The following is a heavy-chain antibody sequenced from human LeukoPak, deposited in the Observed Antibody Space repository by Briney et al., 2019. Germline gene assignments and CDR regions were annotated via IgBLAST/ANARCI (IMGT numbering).Heavy chain of an antibody. CDR1: GFTFSSYA. CDR3: ARDPGEIQLWLPYFDY. Sequence: GGSLRLSCAASGFTFSSYAMHWVRQAPGKGLEWVAVISCDGSNKYYADSVKGRFTISRDNSKNTRYLQMNSLRAEDTAVYYCARDPGEIQLWLPYFDYWGQGTLVTVSS. J-gene: IGHJ4*02. V-gene: IGHV3-30-3*01. CDR2: ISCDGSNK. D-gene: IGHD5-18*01.